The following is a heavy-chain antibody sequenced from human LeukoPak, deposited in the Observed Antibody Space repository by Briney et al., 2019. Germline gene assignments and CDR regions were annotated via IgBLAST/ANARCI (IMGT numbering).Heavy chain of an antibody. CDR1: GFTVSSNY. CDR3: AKGPTWGWYEGYFDH. J-gene: IGHJ4*02. Sequence: GGSLRLSCAASGFTVSSNYMSWVRQAPGKGLEWVSVIYSGGSTYYADSVKGRFTISRDNSKNTLYLQMNSLRAEDTAVYYCAKGPTWGWYEGYFDHWGQGTLVSVSS. CDR2: IYSGGST. V-gene: IGHV3-53*01. D-gene: IGHD6-19*01.